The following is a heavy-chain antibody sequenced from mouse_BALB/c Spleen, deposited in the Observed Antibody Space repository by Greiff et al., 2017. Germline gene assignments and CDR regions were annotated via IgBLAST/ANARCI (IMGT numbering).Heavy chain of an antibody. CDR3: ARLITTRGFDY. D-gene: IGHD2-4*01. J-gene: IGHJ2*01. V-gene: IGHV5-12-1*01. Sequence: EVQVVESGGGLVKPGGSLKLSCAASGFAFSSYDMSWVRQTPEKRLEWVAYISSGGGSTYYPDTVKGRFTISRDNAKNTLYLQMSSLKSEDTAMYYCARLITTRGFDYWGQGTTLTVSS. CDR1: GFAFSSYD. CDR2: ISSGGGST.